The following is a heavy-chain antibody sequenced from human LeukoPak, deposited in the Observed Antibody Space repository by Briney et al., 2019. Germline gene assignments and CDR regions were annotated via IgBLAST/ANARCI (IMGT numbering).Heavy chain of an antibody. V-gene: IGHV1-69*04. CDR2: IIPILGIA. CDR3: ARFLYGACAFDI. D-gene: IGHD3-10*01. J-gene: IGHJ3*02. CDR1: GGTFSSYA. Sequence: SVKVSCKASGGTFSSYAISWVRQAPGQGLEWMGRIIPILGIANYAQKFQGRVTITADKSTSAAYMELSSLRSEDTAVYYCARFLYGACAFDIWGQGTMVTVSS.